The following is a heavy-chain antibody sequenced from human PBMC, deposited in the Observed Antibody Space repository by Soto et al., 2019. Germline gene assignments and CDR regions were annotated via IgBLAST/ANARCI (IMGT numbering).Heavy chain of an antibody. J-gene: IGHJ5*02. CDR1: GGSFSGYY. CDR2: INHSGST. D-gene: IGHD6-13*01. Sequence: QVQLQQWGAGLLKPSETLSLTCAVYGGSFSGYYWSWIRQPPGKGLEWIGEINHSGSTNYNPSLKSRVTISVDTSKSQFSLKLSSVTAADTAVYYCARGGIAAAGKAMKNDPWGQGTLVTVSS. V-gene: IGHV4-34*01. CDR3: ARGGIAAAGKAMKNDP.